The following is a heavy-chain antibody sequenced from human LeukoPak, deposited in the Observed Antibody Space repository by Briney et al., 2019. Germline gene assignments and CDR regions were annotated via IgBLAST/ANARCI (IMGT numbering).Heavy chain of an antibody. D-gene: IGHD6-13*01. Sequence: GGSLRLSCAASGFTFSSYAMHWVRQAPGKGLEWVAVISYDGSNKYYADSVKGRFTISRDNSKNTLYLQMNSLRAEDTAVYYCARAIAAAIEKYYYYGMDVWGQGTTVTVSS. CDR2: ISYDGSNK. J-gene: IGHJ6*02. V-gene: IGHV3-30-3*01. CDR1: GFTFSSYA. CDR3: ARAIAAAIEKYYYYGMDV.